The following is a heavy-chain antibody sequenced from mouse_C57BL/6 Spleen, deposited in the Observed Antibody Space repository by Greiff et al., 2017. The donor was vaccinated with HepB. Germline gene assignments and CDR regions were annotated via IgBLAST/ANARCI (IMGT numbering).Heavy chain of an antibody. CDR2: IDPSSGGT. CDR3: ARRYGYDWYCDD. Sequence: QVQLQQPGAELVKPGASVKLSCKASGYTFTSYWMHWVKQRPGRGLEWIGRIDPSSGGTKYNEKFKSKATLTVDKTSSTAYMQLSSLTSEDSAVYYCARRYGYDWYCDDWGTGTTVTVSS. V-gene: IGHV1-72*01. J-gene: IGHJ1*03. CDR1: GYTFTSYW. D-gene: IGHD2-2*01.